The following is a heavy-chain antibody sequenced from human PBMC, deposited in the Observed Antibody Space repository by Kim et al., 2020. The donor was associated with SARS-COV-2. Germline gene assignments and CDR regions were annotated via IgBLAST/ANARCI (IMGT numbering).Heavy chain of an antibody. D-gene: IGHD1-26*01. Sequence: SETLSLTCTVSGGSVSSGSYYWSWIRQPPGKGLEWIGYIYYSGSTNYNPSLKSRVTISVDTSKNQFSLKLSSVTAADTAVYYCARKGRGSYPQLPYYYYYGMDVWGQGTTVTVSS. V-gene: IGHV4-61*01. J-gene: IGHJ6*02. CDR2: IYYSGST. CDR3: ARKGRGSYPQLPYYYYYGMDV. CDR1: GGSVSSGSYY.